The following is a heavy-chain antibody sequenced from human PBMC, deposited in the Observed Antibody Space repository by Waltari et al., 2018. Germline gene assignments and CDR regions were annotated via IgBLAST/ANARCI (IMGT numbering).Heavy chain of an antibody. D-gene: IGHD3-3*02. CDR3: ARGRGAGLSIAQIDF. CDR1: GFTFSDYR. Sequence: EVLLVESGGGLVKTGGSLGLSCAASGFTFSDYRMDWVRQAPGKGLEWVSSNSGSSSYIHYADSLKGRFTVSRDNTKNSLFLQMNPLRAEDTAVYYCARGRGAGLSIAQIDFWGQGTLVTVSS. V-gene: IGHV3-21*01. J-gene: IGHJ4*02. CDR2: NSGSSSYI.